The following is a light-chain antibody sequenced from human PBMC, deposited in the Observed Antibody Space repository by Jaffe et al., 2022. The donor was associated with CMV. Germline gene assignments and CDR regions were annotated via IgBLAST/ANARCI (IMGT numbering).Light chain of an antibody. J-gene: IGKJ1*01. CDR3: QQYYSHPPT. V-gene: IGKV4-1*01. CDR2: WAS. Sequence: DIVMTQSPDSLTVSLGERATINCKSSRNLLYSSNNKNYLAWYQQKAGQPPNLLIYWASTRQSGVPDRFSGSGSGTDFTLTISSLQAEDVALYYCQQYYSHPPTFGQGTKVEVK. CDR1: RNLLYSSNNKNY.